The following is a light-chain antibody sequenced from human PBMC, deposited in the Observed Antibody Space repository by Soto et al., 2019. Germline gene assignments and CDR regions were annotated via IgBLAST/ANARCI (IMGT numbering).Light chain of an antibody. Sequence: QSALTQPASVSGSPGQSITISCTGTSSDVGSYNLVSWYQQHPGKAPKLMIYEGGKRPSGVSNRFSGSKSGNTASLTISGLQAEDEADYYCCSYAGSSTLGVVFGGGTKLTVL. CDR2: EGG. J-gene: IGLJ2*01. CDR1: SSDVGSYNL. V-gene: IGLV2-23*01. CDR3: CSYAGSSTLGVV.